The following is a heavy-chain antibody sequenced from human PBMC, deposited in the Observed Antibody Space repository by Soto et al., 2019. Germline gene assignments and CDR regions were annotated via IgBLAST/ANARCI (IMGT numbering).Heavy chain of an antibody. D-gene: IGHD5-12*01. CDR3: ARGGMRWLQFPLDYYYGMDV. J-gene: IGHJ6*02. Sequence: ASVKVSCKASGYTFTGYYMHWVRQAPGQGLEWMGWINPNSGGTNYAQKFQGWVTMTRDTSISTAYMELSRLRSDDTAVYYCARGGMRWLQFPLDYYYGMDVWGQGTTVTVSS. CDR1: GYTFTGYY. CDR2: INPNSGGT. V-gene: IGHV1-2*04.